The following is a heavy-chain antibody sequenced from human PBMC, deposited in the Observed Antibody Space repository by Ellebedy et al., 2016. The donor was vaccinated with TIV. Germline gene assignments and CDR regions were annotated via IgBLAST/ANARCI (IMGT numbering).Heavy chain of an antibody. Sequence: GESLKISXAASGFTFSNAWMSWVRQAPGKGLEWVGRIKSKTDGGTTDYAAPVKGRFTISRDDSKNTLYLQMNSLKTEDTAVYYCTQAGSYSSGWFGWYYGMDVWGQGTTVTVSS. CDR2: IKSKTDGGTT. J-gene: IGHJ6*02. D-gene: IGHD6-19*01. CDR1: GFTFSNAW. CDR3: TQAGSYSSGWFGWYYGMDV. V-gene: IGHV3-15*01.